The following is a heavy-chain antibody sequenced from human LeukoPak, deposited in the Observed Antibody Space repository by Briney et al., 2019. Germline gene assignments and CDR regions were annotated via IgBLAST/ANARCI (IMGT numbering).Heavy chain of an antibody. D-gene: IGHD2-2*01. CDR2: IYHTGGTT. J-gene: IGHJ4*02. CDR1: GGSMRSTNW. CDR3: VRTSQGSSAYDPYYFEF. Sequence: SETLSLTCAVSGGSMRSTNWWTWVRQSPGKGLEWIGEIYHTGGTTNYNPSLKSRVTILVDKSRNHFSLNLSSVTAADTAIYYCVRTSQGSSAYDPYYFEFWGRGIQVTVSS. V-gene: IGHV4-4*02.